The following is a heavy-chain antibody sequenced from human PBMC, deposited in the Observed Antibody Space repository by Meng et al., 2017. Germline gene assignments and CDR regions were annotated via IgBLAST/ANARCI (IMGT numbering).Heavy chain of an antibody. V-gene: IGHV1-2*06. Sequence: QGERVQSGAEVKKPGASVKVSCKASGYTFTGYYMHWVRQAPGQGLEWMGRINPNSGGTNYAQKFQGRVTMTRDTSISTAYMELSRLRSDDTAVYYCARDYREYCSGGSCYYFDYWGQGTLVTVSS. J-gene: IGHJ4*02. CDR3: ARDYREYCSGGSCYYFDY. D-gene: IGHD2-15*01. CDR1: GYTFTGYY. CDR2: INPNSGGT.